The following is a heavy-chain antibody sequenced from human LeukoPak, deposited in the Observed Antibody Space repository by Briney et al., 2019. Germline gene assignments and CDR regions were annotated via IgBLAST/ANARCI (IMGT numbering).Heavy chain of an antibody. CDR1: GFTFTNYA. CDR2: ISGNGGST. V-gene: IGHV3-23*01. D-gene: IGHD3-22*01. CDR3: AKYYYDSTGYYYDAFDI. J-gene: IGHJ3*02. Sequence: PGGSLRLSCAASGFTFTNYAMSWVRQAPGKGLEWVSSISGNGGSTYYAASVKGRFTISRDNSKNTLYLQMNSLSAEDTAVYYCAKYYYDSTGYYYDAFDIWGQGTMVTVSS.